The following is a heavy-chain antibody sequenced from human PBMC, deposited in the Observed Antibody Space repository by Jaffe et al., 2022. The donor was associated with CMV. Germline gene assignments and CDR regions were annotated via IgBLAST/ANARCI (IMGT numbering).Heavy chain of an antibody. CDR1: GGSFSGYY. V-gene: IGHV4-34*01. Sequence: QVQLQQWGAGLLKPSETLSLTCAVYGGSFSGYYWSWIRQPPGKGLEWIGEINHSGSTNYNPSLKSRVTISVDTSKNQFSLKLSSVTAADTAVYYCARGRRLATPQFDYWGQGTLVTVSS. CDR2: INHSGST. D-gene: IGHD5-12*01. CDR3: ARGRRLATPQFDY. J-gene: IGHJ4*02.